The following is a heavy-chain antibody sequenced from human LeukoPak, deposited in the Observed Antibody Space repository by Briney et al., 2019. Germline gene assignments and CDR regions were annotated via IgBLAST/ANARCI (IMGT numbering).Heavy chain of an antibody. CDR2: INQDGSQK. CDR1: GFTFSSEW. D-gene: IGHD1-1*01. CDR3: AIDHDGKDC. Sequence: GSLRLSCVASGFTFSSEWMSWVRQAPGKGLEWVTNINQDGSQKYYEDSVKGRFTVSRDNAKNSLYLHMNGLGADDTAIYYCAIDHDGKDCWGQGTLVTVSS. J-gene: IGHJ4*02. V-gene: IGHV3-7*01.